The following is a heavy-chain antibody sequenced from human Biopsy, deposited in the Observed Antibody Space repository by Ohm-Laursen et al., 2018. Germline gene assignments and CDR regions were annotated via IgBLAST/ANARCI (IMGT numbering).Heavy chain of an antibody. CDR3: ARGYAGLYEAFDF. CDR2: IYNDVST. CDR1: GDSVSSGSYD. D-gene: IGHD5-18*01. V-gene: IGHV4-61*01. Sequence: LSLTCRVSGDSVSSGSYDWSWIRQPPGKGLEWIGNIYNDVSTKYNPSLRSRVTISADKSTNQFSLKLRSVTAADTAVYYCARGYAGLYEAFDFWGQGTVVTVAS. J-gene: IGHJ3*01.